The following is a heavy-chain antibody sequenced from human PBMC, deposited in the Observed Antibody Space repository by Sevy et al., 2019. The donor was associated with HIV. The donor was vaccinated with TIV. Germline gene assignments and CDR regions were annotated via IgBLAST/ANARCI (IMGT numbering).Heavy chain of an antibody. CDR1: GFTITSHS. CDR2: ITGSGDYT. CDR3: VKGGWGHIVDF. J-gene: IGHJ4*02. D-gene: IGHD3-16*01. Sequence: GGSLRLSCAASGFTITSHSMTWVRQAPGRGLEGVSAITGSGDYTYYADSVNGRFTISRDNSKNTLYLQMSSLTVDDTATYYCVKGGWGHIVDFWGQGTLVTVSS. V-gene: IGHV3-23*01.